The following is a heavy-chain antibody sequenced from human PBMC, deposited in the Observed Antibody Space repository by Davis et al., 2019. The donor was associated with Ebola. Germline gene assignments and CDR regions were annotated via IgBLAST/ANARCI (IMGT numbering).Heavy chain of an antibody. CDR3: ARERPSGWSSLEY. J-gene: IGHJ4*02. CDR2: INAGNGNT. D-gene: IGHD2-15*01. CDR1: GYTFTSYA. V-gene: IGHV1-3*01. Sequence: ASVKVSCKASGYTFTSYAMHWVHQAPGQRLEWMGWINAGNGNTKYSQKFQGRVTITRDTSASTAYMELSSLRSEDTAVYYCARERPSGWSSLEYWGQGTLVTVSS.